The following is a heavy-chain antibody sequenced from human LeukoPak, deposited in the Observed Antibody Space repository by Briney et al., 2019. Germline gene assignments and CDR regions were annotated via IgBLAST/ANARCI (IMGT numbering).Heavy chain of an antibody. CDR3: ARDTASYYYDILTGYYRGGYFDY. Sequence: GGSLRLSCAASGFTVSSNYMSWVRQAPGKGLEWVANIKQDGSEKYYVDSVKGRFTISRDNAKNSLYLQMNSLRAEDTAVYYCARDTASYYYDILTGYYRGGYFDYWGQGTLVTVSS. J-gene: IGHJ4*02. D-gene: IGHD3-9*01. CDR2: IKQDGSEK. V-gene: IGHV3-7*01. CDR1: GFTVSSNY.